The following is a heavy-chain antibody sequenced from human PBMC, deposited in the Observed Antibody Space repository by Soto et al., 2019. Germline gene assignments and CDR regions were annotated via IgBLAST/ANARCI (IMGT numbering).Heavy chain of an antibody. CDR3: AKSYSSNWYDYFDY. Sequence: GVLRLSCAASGFTFSSYAMSWVRQAPGKGLAWVSAFSGGGGSTYYADSVKGRFSISRDNSKNTLYLQVNSLRAEDTAVYFCAKSYSSNWYDYFDYWGQGIVVTVSS. CDR2: FSGGGGST. D-gene: IGHD6-13*01. J-gene: IGHJ4*02. CDR1: GFTFSSYA. V-gene: IGHV3-23*01.